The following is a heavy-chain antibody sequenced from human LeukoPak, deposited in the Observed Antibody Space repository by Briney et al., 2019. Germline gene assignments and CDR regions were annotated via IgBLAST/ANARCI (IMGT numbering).Heavy chain of an antibody. V-gene: IGHV5-51*01. CDR3: ARMGAGRDYYDSSGYYAY. CDR1: GYSFTSYW. CDR2: IYPGDSDS. Sequence: GESLKISCKGSGYSFTSYWIGWVRQMPGKGLGWMGIIYPGDSDSRYSPSFQGQVTISADKSISTAYLQWSSLKASDTAMYYCARMGAGRDYYDSSGYYAYWGQGTLVTVSS. J-gene: IGHJ4*02. D-gene: IGHD3-22*01.